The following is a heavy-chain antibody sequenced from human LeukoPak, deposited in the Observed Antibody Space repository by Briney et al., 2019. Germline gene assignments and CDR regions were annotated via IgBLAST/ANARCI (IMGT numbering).Heavy chain of an antibody. CDR1: GFTFGSYG. CDR3: ARDAFDSSSSVYYYYYMDV. CDR2: IWYDGSNK. D-gene: IGHD6-6*01. V-gene: IGHV3-33*01. Sequence: PGGSLRLSCAASGFTFGSYGMHWVRQAPGKGLEWVAVIWYDGSNKYYADSVKGRFTISRDNSKNTLYLQMNSLRAEDTAVYYCARDAFDSSSSVYYYYYMDVWGKGTTVTVSS. J-gene: IGHJ6*03.